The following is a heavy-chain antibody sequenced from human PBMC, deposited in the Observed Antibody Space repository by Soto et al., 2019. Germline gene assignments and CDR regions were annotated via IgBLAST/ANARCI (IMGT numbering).Heavy chain of an antibody. Sequence: PGGSLRLSCAASGFTFSSYGMHWVRQAPGKGLEWVAVISYDGSNKYYADSVKGRFTISRDNSKNTLYLQMNSLRAEDTAVYYCAKLLYGSGSYYLSPGAPRGNAFDIWGQGTMVTVSS. J-gene: IGHJ3*02. CDR2: ISYDGSNK. D-gene: IGHD1-26*01. V-gene: IGHV3-30*18. CDR1: GFTFSSYG. CDR3: AKLLYGSGSYYLSPGAPRGNAFDI.